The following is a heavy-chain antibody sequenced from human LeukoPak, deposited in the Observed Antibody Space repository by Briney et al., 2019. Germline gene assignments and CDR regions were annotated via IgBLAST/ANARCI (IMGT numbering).Heavy chain of an antibody. CDR3: AKRGVVIRVILVGFHKEAYYFDS. Sequence: GGSLRLSCAASGFIFSSYAMGWVRQAPGKGLEWVAGITGSGGSTNYADSVKGRFTISRDNPKNTLYLQMNSLRAEDTAVYFCAKRGVVIRVILVGFHKEAYYFDSWGQGALVTVSS. CDR2: ITGSGGST. CDR1: GFIFSSYA. D-gene: IGHD3-22*01. V-gene: IGHV3-23*01. J-gene: IGHJ4*02.